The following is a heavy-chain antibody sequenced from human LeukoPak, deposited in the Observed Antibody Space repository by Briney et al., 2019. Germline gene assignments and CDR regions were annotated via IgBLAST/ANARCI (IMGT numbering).Heavy chain of an antibody. CDR1: GGSISSGDYY. D-gene: IGHD3-10*01. J-gene: IGHJ5*02. CDR2: IYYSGST. Sequence: SETLSLTCTVSGGSISSGDYYWRWIRQPPGKGLEWIGYIYYSGSTYYNPSLKSRVTISVDTSKNQFSLKLSSVTAADTAVYYCAREFGELLHNWFDPWGQGTLVTVSS. CDR3: AREFGELLHNWFDP. V-gene: IGHV4-30-4*01.